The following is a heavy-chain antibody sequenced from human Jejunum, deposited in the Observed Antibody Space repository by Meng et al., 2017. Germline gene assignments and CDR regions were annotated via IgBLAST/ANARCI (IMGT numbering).Heavy chain of an antibody. D-gene: IGHD5-18*01. V-gene: IGHV4-61*02. CDR3: ARADGYIYGYSAFDI. Sequence: SETLSLTCTVSGGTISSGSFYWSWIRQPAGKGLEWVGRIFSTGSTTSNPSLKSRVTISVDTSKNQFSLKLSSVTAADTAVYYCARADGYIYGYSAFDIWGQGTLVTVSS. CDR2: IFSTGST. J-gene: IGHJ3*02. CDR1: GGTISSGSFY.